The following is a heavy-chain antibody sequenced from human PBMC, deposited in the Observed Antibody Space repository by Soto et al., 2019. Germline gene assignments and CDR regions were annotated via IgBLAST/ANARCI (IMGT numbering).Heavy chain of an antibody. CDR3: VKPPVITASYYYYDMDV. CDR1: GFTFSTYP. V-gene: IGHV3-23*01. CDR2: ISGSGIST. J-gene: IGHJ6*02. D-gene: IGHD4-4*01. Sequence: GESLKISCAASGFTFSTYPMSWVRQAPGKGLEWVSGISGSGISTYYTDSVKGRFTISRDNSKNTVFLQMNSLRDGDTAVYYCVKPPVITASYYYYDMDVWGQGTTVTVSS.